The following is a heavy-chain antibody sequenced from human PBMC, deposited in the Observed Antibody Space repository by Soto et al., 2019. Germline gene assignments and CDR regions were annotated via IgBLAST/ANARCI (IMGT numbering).Heavy chain of an antibody. CDR3: ARDYSSGWYGNWFDP. D-gene: IGHD6-19*01. CDR2: ISSSGSTI. Sequence: EVQLVESGGGLVQPGGSLRLSCAASGFTFSSYEMNWVRQAPGKGLEWVSYISSSGSTIYYADSVKGRFTISRDNAKNSLYLQMNSLRAEDTAVYYCARDYSSGWYGNWFDPWGQGTLVTVSS. V-gene: IGHV3-48*03. CDR1: GFTFSSYE. J-gene: IGHJ5*02.